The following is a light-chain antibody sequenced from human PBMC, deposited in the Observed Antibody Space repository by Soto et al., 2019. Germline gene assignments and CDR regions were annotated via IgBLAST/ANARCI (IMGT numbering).Light chain of an antibody. CDR1: YTIMNY. CDR3: LKYSSLPWT. Sequence: DIQMTQSPSSLSASVGDRVTITCRSTYTIMNYLAWYQQKPGKVPKLLISAASTLYSGVPSRFSGSGFGKEFTLTISSLQPEDVATYYCLKYSSLPWTFGRGTKVDIK. V-gene: IGKV1-27*01. CDR2: AAS. J-gene: IGKJ1*01.